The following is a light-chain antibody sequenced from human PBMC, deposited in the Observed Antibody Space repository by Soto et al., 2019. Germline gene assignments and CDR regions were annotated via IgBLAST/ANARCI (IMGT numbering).Light chain of an antibody. V-gene: IGKV3-20*01. CDR2: STS. J-gene: IGKJ1*01. CDR3: QQYGSSPST. Sequence: EIVLTQSPGTLSLSPGERATLSCRASQSVSSSYLAWYQQKPGQAPRLLIYSTSSRATGIPDRFSGSGSGTDFTLTISTLEPEDFAVYYCQQYGSSPSTFGQGTRVEIK. CDR1: QSVSSSY.